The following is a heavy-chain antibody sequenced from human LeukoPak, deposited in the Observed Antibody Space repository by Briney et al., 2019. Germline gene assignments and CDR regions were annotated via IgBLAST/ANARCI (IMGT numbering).Heavy chain of an antibody. J-gene: IGHJ4*02. V-gene: IGHV3-9*01. CDR2: ISWNSGSI. CDR1: GFTFDDYA. D-gene: IGHD5-18*01. CDR3: AKDLYSYGLVLDY. Sequence: SGGSLRLSCAASGFTFDDYAMHWVRQAPGKGLEWVSGISWNSGSIGYADSVKGRFTISRDNSKNTLYLQMNSLRAEDTAVYYCAKDLYSYGLVLDYWGQGTLVTVSS.